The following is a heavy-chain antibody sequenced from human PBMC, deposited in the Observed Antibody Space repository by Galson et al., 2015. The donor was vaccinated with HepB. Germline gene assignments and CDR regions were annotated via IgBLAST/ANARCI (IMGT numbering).Heavy chain of an antibody. CDR1: GFSVTNNY. J-gene: IGHJ3*02. V-gene: IGHV3-53*01. D-gene: IGHD3-22*01. CDR2: IYSGGNT. Sequence: SLRLSCAASGFSVTNNYMTWVRQAPGKGPEWVSSIYSGGNTFYADSVKGRFTVSRDGSKNTLDLQMNSLRVEDTAVYFCGGGLTHYYISSGAFDIWGQGTLVTVSS. CDR3: GGGLTHYYISSGAFDI.